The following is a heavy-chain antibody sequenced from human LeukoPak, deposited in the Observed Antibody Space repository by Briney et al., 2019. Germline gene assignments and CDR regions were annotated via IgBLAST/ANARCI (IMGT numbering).Heavy chain of an antibody. D-gene: IGHD3-22*01. CDR3: ARDRYYYDSSGYFYMDV. V-gene: IGHV4-4*07. CDR1: GGSFSGYY. CDR2: FYTSGST. Sequence: PSETLSLTCAVYGGSFSGYYWSWIRQPAGKGLEWIGRFYTSGSTNYNPSLKSRVTISVDTSKNQFSLKLNSVTAADTAVYYCARDRYYYDSSGYFYMDVWGKGTTVTVSS. J-gene: IGHJ6*03.